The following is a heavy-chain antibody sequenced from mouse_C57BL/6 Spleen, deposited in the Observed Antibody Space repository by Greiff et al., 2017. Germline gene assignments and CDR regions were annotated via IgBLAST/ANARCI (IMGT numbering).Heavy chain of an antibody. J-gene: IGHJ2*01. V-gene: IGHV1-50*01. CDR3: AREVWDDGY. D-gene: IGHD4-1*01. Sequence: QVQLQQPGAELVKPGASVKLSCKASGYTFTSYWMQWVKQRPGQGLEWIGEIDPSDSYTNYNQKFKGKATLTVDTSSSTAYMQLSSLTSEDSAVYYCAREVWDDGYWGQGTTLTVSA. CDR2: IDPSDSYT. CDR1: GYTFTSYW.